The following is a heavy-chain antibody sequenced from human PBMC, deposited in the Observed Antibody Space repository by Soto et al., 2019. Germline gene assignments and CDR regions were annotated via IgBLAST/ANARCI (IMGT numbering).Heavy chain of an antibody. CDR3: ARGLEYYYDSSGLHGPHPHGMDV. CDR2: INPNSGGT. V-gene: IGHV1-2*04. J-gene: IGHJ6*02. Sequence: ASVKVSCKASGYTFTGYYMHWVRQAPGQGLEWMGWINPNSGGTNYAQKFQGWVTMTRDTSISTAYMELSRLRSDDTAVYYCARGLEYYYDSSGLHGPHPHGMDVWGQGTTVTVSS. CDR1: GYTFTGYY. D-gene: IGHD3-22*01.